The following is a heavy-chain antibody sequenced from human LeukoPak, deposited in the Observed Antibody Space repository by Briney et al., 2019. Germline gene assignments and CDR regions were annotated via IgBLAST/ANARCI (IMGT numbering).Heavy chain of an antibody. J-gene: IGHJ5*02. CDR3: AREGRFLELFDP. CDR2: IWYDGSNK. V-gene: IGHV3-33*01. CDR1: GFTFSSYG. D-gene: IGHD3-3*01. Sequence: PGGSLRLSCAASGFTFSSYGMHWVRQAPGKGLEWVAVIWYDGSNKYYADSVRGRFTISRDNSKNTLYLQMNSLRAEDTAVYYCAREGRFLELFDPWGQGTLVTVSS.